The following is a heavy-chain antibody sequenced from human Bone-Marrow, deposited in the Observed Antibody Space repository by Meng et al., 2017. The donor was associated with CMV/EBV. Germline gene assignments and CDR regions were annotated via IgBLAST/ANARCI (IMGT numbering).Heavy chain of an antibody. D-gene: IGHD6-13*01. V-gene: IGHV1-46*01. CDR3: GREEGSRWNRLDY. CDR2: INPSGGST. CDR1: GYTFTSYY. J-gene: IGHJ4*02. Sequence: SVKVSFKASGYTFTSYYMHWVRQAPGQGLEWMGIINPSGGSTSYAQKFQGRVTMTRDTSTSTVYMELSSLRSEDTAVYYCGREEGSRWNRLDYWGQGTLVTVSS.